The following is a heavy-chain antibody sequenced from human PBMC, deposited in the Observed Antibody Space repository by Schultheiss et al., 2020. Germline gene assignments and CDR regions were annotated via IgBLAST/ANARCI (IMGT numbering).Heavy chain of an antibody. D-gene: IGHD3-22*01. V-gene: IGHV4-34*01. Sequence: SETLSLTCAVYGGSFSGYYWSWIRQPPGKGLEWIGEINHSGSTNYNPSLKSRVTISVDTSKNQFSLKLSSVTAADTAVYYCASYDSSGYYLASDYWGQGTLVTVSS. J-gene: IGHJ4*02. CDR3: ASYDSSGYYLASDY. CDR2: INHSGST. CDR1: GGSFSGYY.